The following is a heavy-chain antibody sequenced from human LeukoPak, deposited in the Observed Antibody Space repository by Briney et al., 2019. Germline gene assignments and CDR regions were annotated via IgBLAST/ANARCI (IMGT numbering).Heavy chain of an antibody. J-gene: IGHJ3*01. D-gene: IGHD1-26*01. CDR2: IQNSART. V-gene: IGHV4-61*01. CDR3: ARDQGGGSYRHAFDV. CDR1: GGSVNSGSYF. Sequence: SETLSLTCTVSGGSVNSGSYFWSWIRQPPGKGLEWIGYIQNSARTNYNPSLESRVTISVDMSKNQFSLRLTSGTAADTAVYYCARDQGGGSYRHAFDVWGQGKMVTVSS.